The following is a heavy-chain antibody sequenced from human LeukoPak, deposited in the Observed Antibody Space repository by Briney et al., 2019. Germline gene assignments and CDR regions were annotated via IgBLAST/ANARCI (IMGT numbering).Heavy chain of an antibody. J-gene: IGHJ1*01. D-gene: IGHD2-2*01. V-gene: IGHV3-23*01. CDR3: AKDEDERPMHFQD. CDR1: GFTFISYG. CDR2: ISGSGGSI. Sequence: GGSLRLSCAASGFTFISYGMSWVRQAPGKGLEWVSAISGSGGSIYYADSVKGRFTVSRDNAKNTLSLQMKTLRAEDTAVYYCAKDEDERPMHFQDWGQGTLVTVSS.